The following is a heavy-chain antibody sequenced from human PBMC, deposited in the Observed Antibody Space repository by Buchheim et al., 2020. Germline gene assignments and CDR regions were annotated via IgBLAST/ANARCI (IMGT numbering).Heavy chain of an antibody. D-gene: IGHD4-11*01. CDR3: ARTSIQYHFDS. CDR1: GGSVSSGNYY. CDR2: IYYSGST. J-gene: IGHJ4*02. Sequence: QVQLQESGPGLVKPSETLSVTCTVSGGSVSSGNYYWSWIRQPPGKGLEWIGYIYYSGSTTYSPSLKSRVTISVDTSKDPFSLKLSSVTAADTAVYYCARTSIQYHFDSWGQGTL. V-gene: IGHV4-61*01.